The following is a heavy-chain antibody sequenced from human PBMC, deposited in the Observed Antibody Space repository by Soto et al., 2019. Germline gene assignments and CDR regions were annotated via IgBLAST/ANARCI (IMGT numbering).Heavy chain of an antibody. V-gene: IGHV2-5*02. CDR2: IYWDDDK. CDR3: ARRRGGFGGGWTTPYFDY. Sequence: QITLKESGPTVVKPTQTLTLTCSLSGFSLNTAGLGVGWIRQPPGKAQEWLAVIYWDDDKSWNPSLRDRLTINRDASDDQVVLTVTNMDPVDTGTYDWARRRGGFGGGWTTPYFDYWGQGTLVTVSS. CDR1: GFSLNTAGLG. J-gene: IGHJ4*02. D-gene: IGHD6-19*01.